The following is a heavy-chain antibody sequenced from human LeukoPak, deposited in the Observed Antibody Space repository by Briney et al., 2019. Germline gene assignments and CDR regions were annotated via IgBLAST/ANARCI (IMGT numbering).Heavy chain of an antibody. CDR2: INPNSGGT. Sequence: ASVKVSCKASGYTFTGYYMHWVRQAPGQGLEWMGWINPNSGGTNYVQKFQGRVTMTRDTSISTAYMELSRLRSDDTAVYYCARDEYYYDSSGYYRLFDYWGQGTLVTVSS. CDR3: ARDEYYYDSSGYYRLFDY. J-gene: IGHJ4*02. D-gene: IGHD3-22*01. CDR1: GYTFTGYY. V-gene: IGHV1-2*02.